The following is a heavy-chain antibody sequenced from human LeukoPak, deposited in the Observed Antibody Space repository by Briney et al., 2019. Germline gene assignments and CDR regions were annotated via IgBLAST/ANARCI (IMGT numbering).Heavy chain of an antibody. V-gene: IGHV3-30*18. CDR2: ISHDGNNK. Sequence: GGSLRLSCVASGFIFSNYDMYWVRQAPGKGLEWVPRISHDGNNKYYADSVRGRFTISRDNSKNTLYLQMNSLRAEDTAVYYCAKGIVVVPAAIGYYYYYGMDVWGQGTTVTVSS. CDR1: GFIFSNYD. CDR3: AKGIVVVPAAIGYYYYYGMDV. J-gene: IGHJ6*02. D-gene: IGHD2-2*01.